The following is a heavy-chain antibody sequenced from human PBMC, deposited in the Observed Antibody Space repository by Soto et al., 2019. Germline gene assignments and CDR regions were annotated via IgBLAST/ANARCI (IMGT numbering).Heavy chain of an antibody. V-gene: IGHV3-30*18. CDR3: AKDRDIVVVVAALQH. CDR2: ISYDGSNK. CDR1: GFTFSSYG. D-gene: IGHD2-15*01. J-gene: IGHJ1*01. Sequence: QVQLVESGGGVVQPGRSLRLSCAASGFTFSSYGMHWVRQAPGKGLEWVAVISYDGSNKYYADSVKGRFTISRDNSKNTLYLQMNSRRAEDTAVYYCAKDRDIVVVVAALQHWGQGTLVTVSS.